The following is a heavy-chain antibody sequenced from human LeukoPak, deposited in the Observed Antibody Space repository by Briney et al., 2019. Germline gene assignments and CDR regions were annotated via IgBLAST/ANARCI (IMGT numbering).Heavy chain of an antibody. J-gene: IGHJ4*02. CDR1: GFTFSSYA. Sequence: GRSLRLSCAASGFTFSSYAMHRVRQAPGKGLEWVAVISYDGSNKYYADSVKGRFTISRDNSKNTLYLQMNSLRAEDTAVYYCARGAPRDGYNLADYWGQGTLVTVSS. CDR2: ISYDGSNK. D-gene: IGHD5-24*01. V-gene: IGHV3-30*04. CDR3: ARGAPRDGYNLADY.